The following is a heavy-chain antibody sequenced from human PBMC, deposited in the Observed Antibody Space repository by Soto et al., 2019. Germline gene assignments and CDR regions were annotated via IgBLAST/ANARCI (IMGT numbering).Heavy chain of an antibody. V-gene: IGHV4-61*01. CDR3: ARTTAVPNTLRSRYFFDY. J-gene: IGHJ4*02. CDR2: VYYSGTT. Sequence: SETLSLTCSVSGGSVSNKTYYWSWIRQPPGKRLEWIGYVYYSGTTNYNPSLKSRVTVSVDLSKNQFSLRLSSVTTADTALYYCARTTAVPNTLRSRYFFDYWGQGTLVTVSS. CDR1: GGSVSNKTYY. D-gene: IGHD4-17*01.